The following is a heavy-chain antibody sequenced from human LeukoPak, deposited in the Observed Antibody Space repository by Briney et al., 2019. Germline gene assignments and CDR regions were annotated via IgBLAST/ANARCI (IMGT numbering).Heavy chain of an antibody. Sequence: SQTLSLTCTVSGGSISSGSYYWSWIRQPAGKGLEWIGSIYYSGSTYYNPSLKSRVTISVDTSKNQFSLKLSSVTAADTAVYYCARTYYYNSSGYISHHFDYWGQGTLVTVSS. J-gene: IGHJ4*02. D-gene: IGHD3-22*01. V-gene: IGHV4-39*01. CDR2: IYYSGST. CDR1: GGSISSGSYY. CDR3: ARTYYYNSSGYISHHFDY.